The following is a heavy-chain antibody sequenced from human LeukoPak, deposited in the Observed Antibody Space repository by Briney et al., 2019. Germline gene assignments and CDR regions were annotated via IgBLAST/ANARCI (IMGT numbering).Heavy chain of an antibody. CDR3: ARGHYELWF. J-gene: IGHJ1*01. CDR2: IKEDGSER. D-gene: IGHD3-16*01. Sequence: GGSLRLSCAASGFIFSSHWMSWVRQAPGEGLEWVAHIKEDGSERYYGDSVKGRFTISRDDAKNSLYLQVNSLRAEDTAVYYCARGHYELWFWGQGTLVTVSS. CDR1: GFIFSSHW. V-gene: IGHV3-7*02.